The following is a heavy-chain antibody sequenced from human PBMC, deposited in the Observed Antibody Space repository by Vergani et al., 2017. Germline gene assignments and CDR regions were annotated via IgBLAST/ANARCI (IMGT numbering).Heavy chain of an antibody. CDR3: ARDSQDGYSSGWYIGTDAFDI. CDR1: GFTFSSYE. D-gene: IGHD6-19*01. CDR2: ISSSGSTI. J-gene: IGHJ3*02. V-gene: IGHV3-48*03. Sequence: EVQLVESGGGLVQPGGSLRLSCAASGFTFSSYEMNWVRQAPGKGLEWVSYISSSGSTIYYADSVKGRFTISRDNAKNSLYLQMNSLRAEDTAVYYCARDSQDGYSSGWYIGTDAFDIWGQGTMVTVSS.